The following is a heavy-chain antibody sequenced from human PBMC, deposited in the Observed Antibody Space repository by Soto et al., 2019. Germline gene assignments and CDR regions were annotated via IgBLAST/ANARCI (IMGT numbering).Heavy chain of an antibody. V-gene: IGHV3-48*01. CDR1: GFTFSSYS. Sequence: EVQLVESGGGLVQPGGSLRLSCAASGFTFSSYSMNWVRQAPGKGLEWVSYISSSSSTIYYADSVKGRFTISRDNAKNSLYLQMNSLRAEDTAVYYCARLWFGESPHFDYWGQGTLVTVSS. CDR3: ARLWFGESPHFDY. J-gene: IGHJ4*02. CDR2: ISSSSSTI. D-gene: IGHD3-10*01.